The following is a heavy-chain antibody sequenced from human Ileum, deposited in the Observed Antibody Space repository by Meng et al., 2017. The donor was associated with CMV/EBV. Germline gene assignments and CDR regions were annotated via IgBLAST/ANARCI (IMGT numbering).Heavy chain of an antibody. J-gene: IGHJ4*02. CDR3: ATQVRKSYYKGPFDD. CDR1: GTSISSSNFD. V-gene: IGHV4-39*01. D-gene: IGHD3-10*01. CDR2: VSYGANA. Sequence: SGTSISSSNFDWGWIRQPPGKGLECIGSVSYGANAYYNPSLKSRVTIFIDTSKNQVSLNLSSVTAADTAVYYCATQVRKSYYKGPFDDWGQGTLVTVSS.